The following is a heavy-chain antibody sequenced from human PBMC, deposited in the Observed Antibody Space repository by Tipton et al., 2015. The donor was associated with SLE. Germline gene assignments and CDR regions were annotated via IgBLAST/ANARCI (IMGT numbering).Heavy chain of an antibody. V-gene: IGHV3-30-3*01. CDR1: GFTFSSYA. Sequence: SLRLSCAASGFTFSSYAMHWVRQAPGKGLEWVAVISYDGSNKYYADSVKGRFTISRDNSKNTLYLQMNSLRAEDTAVYYCARESSGGDYGYWGQGTLVTVSS. CDR3: ARESSGGDYGY. D-gene: IGHD4-17*01. J-gene: IGHJ4*02. CDR2: ISYDGSNK.